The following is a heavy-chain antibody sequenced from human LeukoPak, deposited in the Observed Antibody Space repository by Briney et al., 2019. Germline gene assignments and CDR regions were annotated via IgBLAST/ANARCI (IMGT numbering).Heavy chain of an antibody. D-gene: IGHD6-13*01. CDR2: ISGSGGST. J-gene: IGHJ4*02. CDR1: GFTFSSFA. Sequence: GGSLRLSCAASGFTFSSFAMNRVRQAPGKGLEWVSAISGSGGSTYYADSVKGRFTISRDNSKNTLYLQMNSLRAEDTAVYYCAKEIKFRAAAGDYFDYWGQGTLVTVSS. V-gene: IGHV3-23*01. CDR3: AKEIKFRAAAGDYFDY.